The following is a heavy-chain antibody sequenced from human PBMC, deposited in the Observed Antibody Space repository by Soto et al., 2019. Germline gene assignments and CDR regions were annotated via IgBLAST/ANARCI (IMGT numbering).Heavy chain of an antibody. Sequence: WASVKVSCKASGYTFTSYAMHWVRQAPGQRLEWMGWINAGNGNTKYSQKFQGRVTITRDTSASTAYMELSSLRSEDTAVYYCARDKQIDCTNGVCYTPFDYWGQGTLVTVSS. CDR2: INAGNGNT. J-gene: IGHJ4*02. CDR1: GYTFTSYA. CDR3: ARDKQIDCTNGVCYTPFDY. D-gene: IGHD2-8*01. V-gene: IGHV1-3*01.